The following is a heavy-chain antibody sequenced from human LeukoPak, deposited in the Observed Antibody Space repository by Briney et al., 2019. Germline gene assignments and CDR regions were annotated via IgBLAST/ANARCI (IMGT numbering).Heavy chain of an antibody. D-gene: IGHD3-22*01. CDR1: GYTFTGYY. V-gene: IGHV1-2*06. J-gene: IGHJ4*02. CDR2: INPNSGGT. CDR3: ARGSYYYDSSGYTHDY. Sequence: ASVKVSCKASGYTFTGYYMHWVRQAPGQGLEWMGRINPNSGGTNYAQKFQGRVTMTRDTSISTAYMELSRLRSDDTAVYYCARGSYYYDSSGYTHDYWGQGTLVTVSS.